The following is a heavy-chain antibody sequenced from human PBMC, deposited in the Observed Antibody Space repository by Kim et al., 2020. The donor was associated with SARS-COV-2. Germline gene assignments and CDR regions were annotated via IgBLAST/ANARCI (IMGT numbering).Heavy chain of an antibody. CDR2: ISSSSSYT. J-gene: IGHJ5*02. D-gene: IGHD3-16*02. CDR1: GFTFSDYY. V-gene: IGHV3-11*05. Sequence: GGSLRLSCAASGFTFSDYYMSWIRQAPGKGLEWVSYISSSSSYTNYADSVKGRFTISRDNAKNSLYLQMNSLRAEDTAVYYCARVVSRMITFGGVIVDWFDPWGQGTLVTVSS. CDR3: ARVVSRMITFGGVIVDWFDP.